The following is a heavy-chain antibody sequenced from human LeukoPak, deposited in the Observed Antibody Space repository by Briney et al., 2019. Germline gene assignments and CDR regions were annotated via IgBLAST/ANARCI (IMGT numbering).Heavy chain of an antibody. CDR2: IKTDGSST. CDR1: GFTFSTYW. Sequence: GGSLRLSCAASGFTFSTYWMHWVRQAPGKGLAWVSHIKTDGSSTTYADSVKGRFTISRDNAKNTLYLQMNSLRAEDTAVYYCARDRGYTQDYWGQGTLVTVSS. CDR3: ARDRGYTQDY. D-gene: IGHD5-12*01. V-gene: IGHV3-74*01. J-gene: IGHJ4*02.